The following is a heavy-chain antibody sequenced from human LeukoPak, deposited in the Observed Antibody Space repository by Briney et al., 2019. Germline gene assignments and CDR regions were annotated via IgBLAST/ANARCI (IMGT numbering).Heavy chain of an antibody. CDR2: IYHSGST. D-gene: IGHD3-10*01. CDR3: ARDLTMVRGAIFGPSDY. CDR1: GGSIGSYY. V-gene: IGHV4-38-2*02. Sequence: SETLSLTCTVSGGSIGSYYWSWIRQPPGKGLEWIGSIYHSGSTYYNPSLKSRVTISVDTSKNQFSLKLSSVTAADTAVYYCARDLTMVRGAIFGPSDYWGQGTLVTVSS. J-gene: IGHJ4*02.